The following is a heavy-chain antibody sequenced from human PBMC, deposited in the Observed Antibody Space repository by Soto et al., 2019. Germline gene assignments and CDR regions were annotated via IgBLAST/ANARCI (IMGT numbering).Heavy chain of an antibody. CDR2: IIPIFGTA. CDR1: GGTFSSYA. Sequence: GASVKVSCKASGGTFSSYAISWVRQAPGQGLEWMGGIIPIFGTANYAQKFQGRVTITADESTSTAYMELSSLRPEDTAVYYCARDRVSPFRGADNWFDPWGQGTLVTVSS. J-gene: IGHJ5*02. D-gene: IGHD3-10*01. V-gene: IGHV1-69*13. CDR3: ARDRVSPFRGADNWFDP.